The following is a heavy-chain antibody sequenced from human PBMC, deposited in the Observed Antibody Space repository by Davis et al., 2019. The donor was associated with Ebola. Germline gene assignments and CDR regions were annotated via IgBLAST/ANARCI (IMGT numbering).Heavy chain of an antibody. J-gene: IGHJ4*02. Sequence: AASVKVSCKASGYSFTDDGISWVRQAPGQGLEWMGWISAYNGNTNYAQKLQGRVTMTTDTSTSTAYMELRSLRSDDTAVYYCARPRRVGFDYWGQGTLVTVSS. V-gene: IGHV1-18*01. CDR3: ARPRRVGFDY. CDR2: ISAYNGNT. CDR1: GYSFTDDG.